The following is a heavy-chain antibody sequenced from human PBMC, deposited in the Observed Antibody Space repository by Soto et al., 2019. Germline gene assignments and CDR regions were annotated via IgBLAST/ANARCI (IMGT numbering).Heavy chain of an antibody. CDR1: GFAFSSYA. D-gene: IGHD2-2*01. CDR3: ARVSDYFVVPVAAGMDV. V-gene: IGHV3-23*01. CDR2: IIGSGGSP. Sequence: GSLRLSCTASGFAFSSYAMTWVRQTPGKGLEWVSGIIGSGGSPYYADSMKGRFTISRDNSKNTLYLQMNSLRAEDTAVYYCARVSDYFVVPVAAGMDVWGHGTTVTVSS. J-gene: IGHJ6*02.